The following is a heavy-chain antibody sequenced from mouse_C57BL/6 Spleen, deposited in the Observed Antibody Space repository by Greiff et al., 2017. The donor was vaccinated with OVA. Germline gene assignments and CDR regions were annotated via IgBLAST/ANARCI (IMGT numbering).Heavy chain of an antibody. J-gene: IGHJ3*01. CDR1: GFTFNDYY. CDR2: IDPEDGDT. CDR3: TYGGYGDDKFAY. D-gene: IGHD2-2*01. V-gene: IGHV14-1*01. Sequence: VQLQQSGAELVRPGASVKLSCTASGFTFNDYYMHWVKQRPEQGLEWIGRIDPEDGDTEYAPKFQGKATMTADTSSNTAYLQLSSLTSADTAVYYCTYGGYGDDKFAYWGQGTLVTVSA.